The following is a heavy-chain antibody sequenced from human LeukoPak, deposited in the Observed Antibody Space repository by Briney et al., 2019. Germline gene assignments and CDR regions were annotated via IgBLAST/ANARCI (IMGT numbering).Heavy chain of an antibody. CDR3: ARADSGYYYGMDV. CDR2: IQNDGSET. V-gene: IGHV3-7*01. CDR1: GFRFSNYW. Sequence: GGSLRLSCATSGFRFSNYWMSWVRQAPGEGLEWVASIQNDGSETYYVDSVRGRFTISRDNAQNSLNLQLSSLRAEDTAVYYCARADSGYYYGMDVWGQGTTVTVSS. J-gene: IGHJ6*01. D-gene: IGHD1-26*01.